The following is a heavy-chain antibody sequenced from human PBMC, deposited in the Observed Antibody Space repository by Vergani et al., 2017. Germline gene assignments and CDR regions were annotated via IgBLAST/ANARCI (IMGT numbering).Heavy chain of an antibody. V-gene: IGHV4-38-2*01. J-gene: IGHJ4*02. CDR3: ASPRGYSYGYVEDDY. CDR2: IYHSGST. CDR1: GYSISSGYY. Sequence: QVQLQESGPGLVKPSETLSLTCAVSGYSISSGYYWGWIRQPPGKGLEWIGSIYHSGSTYYNPSLKSRVTISVDTSKNQFSLKLSSVTAADTAVYYCASPRGYSYGYVEDDYWGQGTLVTVSS. D-gene: IGHD5-18*01.